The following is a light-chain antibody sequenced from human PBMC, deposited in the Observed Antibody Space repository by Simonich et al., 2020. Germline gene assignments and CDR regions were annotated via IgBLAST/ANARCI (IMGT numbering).Light chain of an antibody. CDR1: SSNIGSNT. J-gene: IGLJ3*02. Sequence: QSVLTQPPSASGTPGQRVTIPCSGSSSNIGSNTVNWYQQLPGTAPKLLIYSNSQRPAGVPDRFSGSKSGTSASRAISGLQSEDEADYYCAAWDDSLNGWVFGGGTKLTVL. V-gene: IGLV1-44*01. CDR3: AAWDDSLNGWV. CDR2: SNS.